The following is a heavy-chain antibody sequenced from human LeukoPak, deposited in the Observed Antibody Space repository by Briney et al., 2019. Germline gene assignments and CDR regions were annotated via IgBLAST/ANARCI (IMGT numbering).Heavy chain of an antibody. V-gene: IGHV4-39*01. Sequence: PSETLSLTCTVSGGSISNYYWGWIRQPPGKGLEWIGSIYYGGSTYYNPSLKSRVTISVDTSKNQFSLKLNSVTAADTAVYYCARLKDYDSSGQIWGYYFDYWGQGTLVTVSS. J-gene: IGHJ4*02. CDR1: GGSISNYY. CDR3: ARLKDYDSSGQIWGYYFDY. D-gene: IGHD3-22*01. CDR2: IYYGGST.